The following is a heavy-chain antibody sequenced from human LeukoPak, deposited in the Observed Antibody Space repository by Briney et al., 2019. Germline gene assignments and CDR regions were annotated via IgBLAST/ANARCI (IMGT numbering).Heavy chain of an antibody. V-gene: IGHV3-7*01. CDR2: MKGDRSDK. Sequence: GGSLRLSCAASGFTFSSYWMSRVRQAPGKGLEWVANMKGDRSDKYYVDSVKGRFTISRDNAKNSLYLQMNSLRAEDTAVYYCAREQYYYGSGRYYNGIDYWGQGTLVTVSS. CDR1: GFTFSSYW. J-gene: IGHJ4*02. D-gene: IGHD3-10*01. CDR3: AREQYYYGSGRYYNGIDY.